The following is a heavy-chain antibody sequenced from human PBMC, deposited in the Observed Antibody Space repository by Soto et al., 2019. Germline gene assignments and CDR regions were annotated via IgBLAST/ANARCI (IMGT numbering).Heavy chain of an antibody. V-gene: IGHV4-59*08. Sequence: SETLSLTFTFSGSSLSSYYWSWIRQPPGKGLEGIGYIYYSGSTNYNTSLKSRVTISVDTSKNQFSLKLSSVTAADTAVYYCARFHGDYEVYYYYYYYMDVWGKGTTVTVS. J-gene: IGHJ6*03. CDR2: IYYSGST. D-gene: IGHD4-17*01. CDR1: GSSLSSYY. CDR3: ARFHGDYEVYYYYYYYMDV.